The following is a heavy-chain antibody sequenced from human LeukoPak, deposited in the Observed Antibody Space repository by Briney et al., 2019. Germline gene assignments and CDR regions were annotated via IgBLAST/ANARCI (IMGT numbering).Heavy chain of an antibody. V-gene: IGHV4-4*09. J-gene: IGHJ4*02. CDR2: IYTSGST. CDR1: GGSIRSYY. CDR3: ASSGNYYDSSGYLDY. D-gene: IGHD3-22*01. Sequence: PSETLSLTCTVSGGSIRSYYGSWLRQPPGKGLEGLGYIYTSGSTNYNPSLKSRVTISVDTSKDQFSLKLCSVTAADTAVYYCASSGNYYDSSGYLDYWGQGTLVTVSS.